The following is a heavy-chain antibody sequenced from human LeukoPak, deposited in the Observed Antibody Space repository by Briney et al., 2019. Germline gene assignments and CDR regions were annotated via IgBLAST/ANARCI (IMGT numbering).Heavy chain of an antibody. J-gene: IGHJ6*03. V-gene: IGHV1-18*01. CDR1: GYTFTSYG. D-gene: IGHD4-11*01. CDR3: ASGYSDYADYYNYYMDV. Sequence: ASVKFSCKASGYTFTSYGISWVRQAPGQGLEWMGWISAYNGNTNYAQKLQGRVTMTEDTSTDTAYMELSSLRSEDTAVYYCASGYSDYADYYNYYMDVWGKGTTVTVSS. CDR2: ISAYNGNT.